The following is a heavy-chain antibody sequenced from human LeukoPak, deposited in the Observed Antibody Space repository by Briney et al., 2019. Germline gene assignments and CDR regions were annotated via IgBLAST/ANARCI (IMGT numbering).Heavy chain of an antibody. CDR3: ARGFRGVATGFFDY. V-gene: IGHV4-4*07. D-gene: IGHD3-16*01. J-gene: IGHJ4*02. CDR1: GGSISSYY. CDR2: IHTSGST. Sequence: SESLSLTRTVSGGSISSYYWSWIRQPAGKGLEWIGRIHTSGSTNYNPSLKSRVTMSGDTSKNQFSLKLSSVTAADTALYYCARGFRGVATGFFDYWGQGTLVTVSS.